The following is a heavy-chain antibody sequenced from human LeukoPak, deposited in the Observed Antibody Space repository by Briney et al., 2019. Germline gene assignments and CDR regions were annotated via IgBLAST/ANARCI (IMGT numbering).Heavy chain of an antibody. CDR2: ISGSGGTA. D-gene: IGHD1-26*01. J-gene: IGHJ5*02. CDR1: GFTFSSYA. Sequence: PGGSLRLSFAASGFTFSSYAMSWVRQAPGKGREWVSGISGSGGTAYYADSVKGRFRTSRDNAKNTLYLQMNSVRAEDTAVYYCARVIVGATNWFDPWGEGTLVTVSS. V-gene: IGHV3-23*01. CDR3: ARVIVGATNWFDP.